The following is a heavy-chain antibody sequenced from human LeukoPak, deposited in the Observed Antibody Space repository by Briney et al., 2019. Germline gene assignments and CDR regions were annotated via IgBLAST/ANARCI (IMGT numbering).Heavy chain of an antibody. Sequence: GGSLRLSCAASGFTFSSYGMHWVRQAPGKGLEWVAFIRYDGSNKYYADSVKGRFTISRDDSKNTLYLQMNSLRAEDTATYYCAKGYYFDILSGYSSLDSWGQGTLVTVSS. J-gene: IGHJ4*02. D-gene: IGHD3-9*01. V-gene: IGHV3-30*02. CDR1: GFTFSSYG. CDR2: IRYDGSNK. CDR3: AKGYYFDILSGYSSLDS.